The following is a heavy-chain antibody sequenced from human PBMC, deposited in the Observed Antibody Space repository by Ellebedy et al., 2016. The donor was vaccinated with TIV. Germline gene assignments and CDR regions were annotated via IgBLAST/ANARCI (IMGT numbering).Heavy chain of an antibody. CDR1: RFTFSNCA. Sequence: GESLKISXAASRFTFSNCAMSWVRQAPGKGLEWVSDISGSGGNTHYTDSAKGRFTISRDNSRNTLFLQMNSLRAEDTAVYYCAKPRFCSDGDFNSAFDHWGQGTLVTVSS. V-gene: IGHV3-23*01. J-gene: IGHJ4*02. CDR2: ISGSGGNT. D-gene: IGHD2-15*01. CDR3: AKPRFCSDGDFNSAFDH.